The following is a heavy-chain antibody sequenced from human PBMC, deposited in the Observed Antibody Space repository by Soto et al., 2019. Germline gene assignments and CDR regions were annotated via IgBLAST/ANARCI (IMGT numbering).Heavy chain of an antibody. CDR1: GGSISSSSYY. CDR2: IYYSVST. J-gene: IGHJ3*02. CDR3: AKGGSGSYSNAFDI. Sequence: PSETLSLTCTVSGGSISSSSYYWGWIRQPPGKGLEWIGSIYYSVSTYYNPSLKSRVTISVDTSKNHFSLKLSSVTAAETVVYYCAKGGSGSYSNAFDIWGQGTMVTVSS. D-gene: IGHD3-10*01. V-gene: IGHV4-39*01.